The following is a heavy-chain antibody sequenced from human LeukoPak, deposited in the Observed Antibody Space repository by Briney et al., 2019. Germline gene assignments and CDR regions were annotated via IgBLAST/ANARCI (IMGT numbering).Heavy chain of an antibody. Sequence: GGSLRLSCAASGFTFSSYWMSWVRRAPGKGLEWVANIKQDGSEKYYVDSVKGRFTISRDYAKSSLYLQMSSLRAEDTAVYYCARVMGRYYYYMDVWGKGTTVTVSS. CDR2: IKQDGSEK. D-gene: IGHD2-15*01. J-gene: IGHJ6*03. CDR3: ARVMGRYYYYMDV. CDR1: GFTFSSYW. V-gene: IGHV3-7*01.